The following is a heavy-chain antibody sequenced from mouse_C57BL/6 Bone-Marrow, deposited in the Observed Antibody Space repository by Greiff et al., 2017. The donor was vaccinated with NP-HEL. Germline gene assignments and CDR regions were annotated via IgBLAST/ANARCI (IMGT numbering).Heavy chain of an antibody. CDR2: IDPSDSYT. CDR1: GYTFTSYW. CDR3: AGDYGDWYFDV. J-gene: IGHJ1*03. Sequence: QVQLQQPGAELVMPGASVKLSCKASGYTFTSYWMHWVKQRPGQGLEWIGEIDPSDSYTNSNQKFKGKSTLTVDKSSSTAYMQLSSLTSEDSAVYYCAGDYGDWYFDVWGTGTTVTVSS. V-gene: IGHV1-69*01. D-gene: IGHD2-4*01.